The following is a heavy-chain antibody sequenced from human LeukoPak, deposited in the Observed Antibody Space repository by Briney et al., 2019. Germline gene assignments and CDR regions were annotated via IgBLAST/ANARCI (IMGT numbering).Heavy chain of an antibody. CDR1: GYTFTSYY. Sequence: ASVKVSCKASGYTFTSYYMHWVRQAPGQGLEWMGIINPSGGSTSYAQKFQGRVTMTRDMSTSTAYMELSRLRSDDTAVYYCARGSTIAAAPPPFDPWGQGTLVTVSS. CDR2: INPSGGST. CDR3: ARGSTIAAAPPPFDP. V-gene: IGHV1-46*01. J-gene: IGHJ5*02. D-gene: IGHD6-13*01.